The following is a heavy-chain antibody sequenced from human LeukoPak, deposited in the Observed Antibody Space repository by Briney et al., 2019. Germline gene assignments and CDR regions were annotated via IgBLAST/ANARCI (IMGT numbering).Heavy chain of an antibody. CDR2: IIPIFGTA. D-gene: IGHD6-13*01. Sequence: GASVKVSCKASGGTFISYAISWVRQAPGQGLEWMGGIIPIFGTANYAQRFQGRVTITADESTSTAYMELSSLRSEDTAVYYCARLRSSSWYDAFDIWGQGTMVTVSS. CDR1: GGTFISYA. CDR3: ARLRSSSWYDAFDI. V-gene: IGHV1-69*13. J-gene: IGHJ3*02.